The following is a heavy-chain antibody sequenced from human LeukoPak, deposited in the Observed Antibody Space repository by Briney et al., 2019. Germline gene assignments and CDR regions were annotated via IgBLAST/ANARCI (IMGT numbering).Heavy chain of an antibody. Sequence: SVKVSCKASGGTFSSYAISWVRQAPGQGLEWMGGIIPIFGTADYAQKFQGRVTIPTDESTSTAYMELSSLRSEDTAVYYCARAVGVRGYDFWSGYPPAGGWFDPWGQGTLVTVSS. V-gene: IGHV1-69*05. D-gene: IGHD3-3*01. CDR1: GGTFSSYA. CDR2: IIPIFGTA. J-gene: IGHJ5*02. CDR3: ARAVGVRGYDFWSGYPPAGGWFDP.